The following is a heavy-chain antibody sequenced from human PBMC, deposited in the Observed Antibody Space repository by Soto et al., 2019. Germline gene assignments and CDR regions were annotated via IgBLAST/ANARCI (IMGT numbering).Heavy chain of an antibody. CDR1: GFSLSNARMG. CDR2: IFSNDEK. V-gene: IGHV2-26*01. CDR3: ARISLLDFWSGYYPFDY. J-gene: IGHJ4*02. D-gene: IGHD3-3*01. Sequence: QVTLKESGPVLVNPTETLTLTCTVSGFSLSNARMGVSWIRQPPGKALEWLAHIFSNDEKSYSTSLKSRLTISKDTSKSQVVLTMTNMDPVDTATYYCARISLLDFWSGYYPFDYWGQGTLVTVSS.